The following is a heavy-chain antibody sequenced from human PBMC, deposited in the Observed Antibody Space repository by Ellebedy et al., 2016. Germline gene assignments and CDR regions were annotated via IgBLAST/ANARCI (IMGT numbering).Heavy chain of an antibody. CDR2: IRLDGNEI. CDR1: GFTFSNYW. D-gene: IGHD2-21*02. J-gene: IGHJ4*02. V-gene: IGHV3-7*01. CDR3: ARDGTVTAPFSFDH. Sequence: GESLKISCAASGFTFSNYWMTWVRQAPGKGLEWVANIRLDGNEIHYVDSVKGRFTVSSDNAKNSLFLQMNRLRVDDTAVYYCARDGTVTAPFSFDHWGQGTLVAVSS.